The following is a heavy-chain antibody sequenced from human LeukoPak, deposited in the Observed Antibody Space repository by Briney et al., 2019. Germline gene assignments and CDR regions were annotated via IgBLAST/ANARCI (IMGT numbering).Heavy chain of an antibody. J-gene: IGHJ6*02. CDR2: ISYDGSNK. CDR1: GFTFSPDA. D-gene: IGHD6-13*01. Sequence: PGGSLRLSCAASGFTFSPDAMHWVRQAPGKGLEWVAVISYDGSNKYYADSVKGRFTISRDNSKNTLYLQMNSLRAEDTAVYYCAKDPGGSWQGSMDVWGQGTTVTVSS. V-gene: IGHV3-30*18. CDR3: AKDPGGSWQGSMDV.